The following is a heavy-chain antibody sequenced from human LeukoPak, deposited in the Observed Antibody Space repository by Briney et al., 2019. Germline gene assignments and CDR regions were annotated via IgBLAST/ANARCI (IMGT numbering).Heavy chain of an antibody. V-gene: IGHV5-51*01. J-gene: IGHJ4*02. CDR2: IYPGDSDT. Sequence: GESLKISCKGSGYSFTSYWIGWVRQMPGKGLEWMGIIYPGDSDTRYSPSFQGQVTISADKSISTAYLQWSSLKASDTAMYYRARSSNYYGSGSYGAGVDYWGQGTLVTVSS. CDR3: ARSSNYYGSGSYGAGVDY. D-gene: IGHD3-10*01. CDR1: GYSFTSYW.